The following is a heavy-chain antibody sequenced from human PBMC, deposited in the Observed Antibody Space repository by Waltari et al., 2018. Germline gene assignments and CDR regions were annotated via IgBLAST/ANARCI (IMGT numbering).Heavy chain of an antibody. V-gene: IGHV3-23*01. CDR3: ARFRVSSGWYFDL. Sequence: EMQLSESGGGVIQPGESLRLSCAASGFSFRDYDISWVRQAPGRGLEWVSALTYGGENTFYSDSVKGRFTVFRDDSKNTIHLQTNNLRPEDTGVYYCARFRVSSGWYFDLWGRGTLVTVSS. CDR2: LTYGGENT. CDR1: GFSFRDYD. J-gene: IGHJ2*01. D-gene: IGHD6-13*01.